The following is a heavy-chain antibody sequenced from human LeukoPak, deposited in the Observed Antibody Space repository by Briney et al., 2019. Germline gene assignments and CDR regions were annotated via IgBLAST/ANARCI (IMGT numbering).Heavy chain of an antibody. V-gene: IGHV1-2*02. CDR2: INPNSGGT. Sequence: ASVKVSCKASGYTFTGYYMHWVRQAPGQGLEWMGWINPNSGGTNYAQKFQGRVTMTRDTSISTAYMELSRLRSDDTAVYYCARSWEPWDAFDIWGQGTMVTVSS. CDR3: ARSWEPWDAFDI. CDR1: GYTFTGYY. J-gene: IGHJ3*02. D-gene: IGHD1-26*01.